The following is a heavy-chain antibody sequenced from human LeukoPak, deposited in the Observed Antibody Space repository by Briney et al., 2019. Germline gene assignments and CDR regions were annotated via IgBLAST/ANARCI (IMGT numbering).Heavy chain of an antibody. CDR1: GGTFSSYA. Sequence: SVKVSCKASGGTFSSYAISWVRQAPGQGLEWMGGIIPIFGTANYAQKFQGRVTITTDESTSTAYMELSSLRSEDTAVYYCARVWSGQGWFDPWGQGTLVTISS. CDR3: ARVWSGQGWFDP. V-gene: IGHV1-69*05. CDR2: IIPIFGTA. J-gene: IGHJ5*02. D-gene: IGHD3-3*01.